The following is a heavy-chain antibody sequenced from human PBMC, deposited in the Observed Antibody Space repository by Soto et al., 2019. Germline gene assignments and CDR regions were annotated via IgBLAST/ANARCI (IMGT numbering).Heavy chain of an antibody. J-gene: IGHJ3*02. CDR1: GGSIISGGYY. V-gene: IGHV4-61*08. CDR3: ARELTDAFDI. Sequence: SETLSLTCTVSGGSIISGGYYWSWIRQHPGKGLEWIGYIYYSGSTYYNPSLRSRVTISVDTSKNQFSLKLSSVTAADTAVYYCARELTDAFDIWGQGTMVTVSS. CDR2: IYYSGST.